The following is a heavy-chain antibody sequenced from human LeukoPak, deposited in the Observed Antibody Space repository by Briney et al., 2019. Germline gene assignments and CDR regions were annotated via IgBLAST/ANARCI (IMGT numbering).Heavy chain of an antibody. V-gene: IGHV3-66*01. J-gene: IGHJ4*02. Sequence: PGGSLRLSCAASGFTVSSNYMSWVRQAPGKGLEWVSVIYSGGSTYYADSVKGRFTISRDNSKNTLYLQMNSLRAEDTAVYYCARDEDSYGSKTGGYWGQGTLVTVSS. CDR1: GFTVSSNY. CDR2: IYSGGST. D-gene: IGHD5-18*01. CDR3: ARDEDSYGSKTGGY.